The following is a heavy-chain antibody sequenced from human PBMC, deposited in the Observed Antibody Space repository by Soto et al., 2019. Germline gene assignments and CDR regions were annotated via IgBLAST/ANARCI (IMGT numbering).Heavy chain of an antibody. CDR3: ARAGRGYCSGGSCYSGRHGMDV. CDR1: GGSFSGYY. CDR2: INHSGST. D-gene: IGHD2-15*01. J-gene: IGHJ6*02. Sequence: SETLSLTCAVYGGSFSGYYWSWIRQPPGKGLEWIGEINHSGSTNYNPSLKSRVTISVDKSKNQFSLKLSSVTAADTAAYYCARAGRGYCSGGSCYSGRHGMDVWGQGTTVTVSS. V-gene: IGHV4-34*01.